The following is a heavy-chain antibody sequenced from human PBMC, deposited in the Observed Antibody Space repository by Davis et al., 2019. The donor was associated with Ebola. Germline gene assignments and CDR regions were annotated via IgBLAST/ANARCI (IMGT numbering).Heavy chain of an antibody. Sequence: PGGSLRLSCAAFAFTFGTYGMHWVRQAPGKGRAWDASMSYDGRHTSYIDSVKGRFTISRDNSKNTLYLQMNSLRAEDTAVYFCAKEYCSNSGPYCTYFEDWGQGTQVTVSS. CDR1: AFTFGTYG. D-gene: IGHD3-10*01. V-gene: IGHV3-30*18. CDR2: MSYDGRHT. CDR3: AKEYCSNSGPYCTYFED. J-gene: IGHJ4*02.